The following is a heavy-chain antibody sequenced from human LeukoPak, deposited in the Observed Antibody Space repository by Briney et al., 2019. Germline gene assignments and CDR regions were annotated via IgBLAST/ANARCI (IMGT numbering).Heavy chain of an antibody. Sequence: PSETLSLTCTVSGGSISSGSYYWSWIRQPAGKGLEWIGRIYTSGSTNYNPSLKSRVTISVDTSKNQFSLKLSSVTAADTAVYYCARERAGPYYYYMDVWGKGATVTVSS. D-gene: IGHD6-13*01. CDR1: GGSISSGSYY. J-gene: IGHJ6*03. CDR3: ARERAGPYYYYMDV. V-gene: IGHV4-61*02. CDR2: IYTSGST.